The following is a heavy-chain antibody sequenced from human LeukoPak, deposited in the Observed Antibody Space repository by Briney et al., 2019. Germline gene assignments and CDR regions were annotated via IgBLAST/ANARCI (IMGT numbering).Heavy chain of an antibody. D-gene: IGHD6-19*01. J-gene: IGHJ4*02. Sequence: SVTLSLTCTVSGGSIGSGSHYWSWIRQPAGEGLEWIGRIYSSGNTNYNPSLKSRVTISVDTSKNQFSLKLSSVTAADTAIYYCARGIPVAGLFDYWGQGALVAVSS. CDR1: GGSIGSGSHY. CDR3: ARGIPVAGLFDY. CDR2: IYSSGNT. V-gene: IGHV4-61*02.